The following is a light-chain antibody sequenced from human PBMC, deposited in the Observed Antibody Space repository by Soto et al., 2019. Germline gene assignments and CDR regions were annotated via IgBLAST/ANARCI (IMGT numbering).Light chain of an antibody. J-gene: IGLJ1*01. Sequence: QSVLTQPPSVSGAPGQRVTISCTGSSSNIGAGYDVHWYQQRPGTAPKLLIYGSKNRPSGVPDRFSGSKPGTSASLAITGLQAEDEADYYCQSYDSSLSVSYVFGTGTKVTVL. CDR2: GSK. CDR1: SSNIGAGYD. V-gene: IGLV1-40*01. CDR3: QSYDSSLSVSYV.